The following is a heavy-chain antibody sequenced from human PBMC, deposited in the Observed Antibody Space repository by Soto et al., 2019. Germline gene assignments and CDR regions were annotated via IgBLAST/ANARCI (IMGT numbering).Heavy chain of an antibody. CDR1: GGSISSYY. CDR3: ASEYGGNSXLDF. J-gene: IGHJ4*02. CDR2: IYYSGST. D-gene: IGHD2-21*02. Sequence: SETLSLTCTVSGGSISSYYWSWIRQPPGKGLEWIGYIYYSGSTNYNPSLKSRVTISVDTSKNQFSLKLSSVTAADTAVYYCASEYGGNSXLDFWGQGTLVTVSS. V-gene: IGHV4-59*08.